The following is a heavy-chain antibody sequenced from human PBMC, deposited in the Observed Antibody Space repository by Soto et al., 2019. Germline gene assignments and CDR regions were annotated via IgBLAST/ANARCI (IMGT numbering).Heavy chain of an antibody. CDR1: GFTFSSYA. CDR2: ISGSGGST. J-gene: IGHJ4*02. CDR3: AKGSVVVVVAATLDY. Sequence: GGSLRLSCAASGFTFSSYAMSWVRQAPGKGLEWVSAISGSGGSTYYADSVKGRFTISRDNSKNTLYLQMNSLRAEDTAVYYCAKGSVVVVVAATLDYWGQGTLVTVSS. D-gene: IGHD2-15*01. V-gene: IGHV3-23*01.